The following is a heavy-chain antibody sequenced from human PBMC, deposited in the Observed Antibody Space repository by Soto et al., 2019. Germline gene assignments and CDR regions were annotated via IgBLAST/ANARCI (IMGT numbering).Heavy chain of an antibody. Sequence: GSLRLSCAAYGFSFSASAMHWVRQAPGKGLEWIGRIRSRSKKYATEYAASVKGRFTLSRDDSQNMAYLQMDTLRTEDTAVYYCYTRTDYKDGWYTFDSWGQGTLVTVSS. J-gene: IGHJ4*02. D-gene: IGHD6-19*01. CDR1: GFSFSASA. CDR3: YTRTDYKDGWYTFDS. V-gene: IGHV3-73*01. CDR2: IRSRSKKYAT.